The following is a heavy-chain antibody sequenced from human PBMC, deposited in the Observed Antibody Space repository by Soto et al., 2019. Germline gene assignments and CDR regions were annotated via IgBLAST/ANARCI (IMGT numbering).Heavy chain of an antibody. CDR3: AKDHYDFWSGYPYYYYGMDV. V-gene: IGHV3-30*18. Sequence: AGGSLRLSCAASGFTFSSYGMHWVRQAPGKGLEWVAVISYDGSNKYYADSVKGRFTISRDNSKNTLYLQMNSLRAEDTAVYYCAKDHYDFWSGYPYYYYGMDVWGQGTTVTVSS. CDR1: GFTFSSYG. CDR2: ISYDGSNK. D-gene: IGHD3-3*01. J-gene: IGHJ6*02.